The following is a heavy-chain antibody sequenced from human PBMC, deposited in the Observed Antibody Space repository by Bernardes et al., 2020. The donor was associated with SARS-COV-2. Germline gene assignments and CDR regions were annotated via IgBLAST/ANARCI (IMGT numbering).Heavy chain of an antibody. V-gene: IGHV1-8*01. D-gene: IGHD1-26*01. Sequence: ASVKVSCKASGYTFTSYDINWVRQATGQGLEWMGWMNPNSGNTGYAQKFQGRVTMTRNTSISTAYMELSSLRSEDTAMYYCARLRRLVGATTYYYYYAMDVWGQGTTVTVSS. J-gene: IGHJ6*02. CDR2: MNPNSGNT. CDR1: GYTFTSYD. CDR3: ARLRRLVGATTYYYYYAMDV.